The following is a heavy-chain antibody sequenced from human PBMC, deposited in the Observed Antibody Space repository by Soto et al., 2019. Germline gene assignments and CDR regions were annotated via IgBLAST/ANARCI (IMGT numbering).Heavy chain of an antibody. J-gene: IGHJ4*02. CDR2: IIPIFGTP. CDR3: ARDRDDYGSGNYYNRIDF. D-gene: IGHD3-10*01. Sequence: QVQLVQSGAEVKKPGSSVKVSCKASGGIFSTYAISWLRRAPGQGLEWMGGIIPIFGTPNYAQRFQGRVTITADEFTRTGYMELSRLRSEDTAVYYFARDRDDYGSGNYYNRIDFWGQGTLVTVSS. V-gene: IGHV1-69*01. CDR1: GGIFSTYA.